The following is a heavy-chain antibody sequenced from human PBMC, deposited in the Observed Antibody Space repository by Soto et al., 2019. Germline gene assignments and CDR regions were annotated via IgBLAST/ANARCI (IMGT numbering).Heavy chain of an antibody. CDR2: TYYRSKWYN. Sequence: QSQTLSLTCAISGDSVSSNSAAWNWIRQSPSRGLEWLGRTYYRSKWYNDYAVSVKSRITINPDTSKNQFSLQLNSVTPDDTAVYYCAREFTIFGVVIRDAFDIWGQGTMVTVS. CDR3: AREFTIFGVVIRDAFDI. V-gene: IGHV6-1*01. D-gene: IGHD3-3*01. CDR1: GDSVSSNSAA. J-gene: IGHJ3*02.